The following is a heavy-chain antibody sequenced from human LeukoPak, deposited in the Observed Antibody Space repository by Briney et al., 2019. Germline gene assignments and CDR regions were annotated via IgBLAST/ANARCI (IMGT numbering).Heavy chain of an antibody. V-gene: IGHV4-4*07. CDR2: ISATGIT. D-gene: IGHD1-26*01. J-gene: IGHJ4*02. Sequence: PLETLSLTCTVSGGSINGYYWSWIRQPAGKGLEWIGRISATGITHYNPSLESRVTMSVDMSRNQFSLKSSSVAAADTAVFYCARHLGPWGPGTLVTVSS. CDR1: GGSINGYY. CDR3: ARHLGP.